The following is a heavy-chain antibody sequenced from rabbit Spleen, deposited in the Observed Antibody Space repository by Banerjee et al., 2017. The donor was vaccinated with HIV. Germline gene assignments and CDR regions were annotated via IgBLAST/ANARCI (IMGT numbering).Heavy chain of an antibody. CDR1: GFSFSSSYD. Sequence: QSLEESGGDLVKPGASLTLTCTASGFSFSSSYDMCWVRQAPGKGLEWIACIDTGSSGFTYFATWAKGRFTISMTSSTTVTLQVTRLTAADTATYFCARDTATSFSSYGMDLWGPGTLVT. CDR3: ARDTATSFSSYGMDL. CDR2: IDTGSSGFT. J-gene: IGHJ6*01. V-gene: IGHV1S40*01. D-gene: IGHD7-1*01.